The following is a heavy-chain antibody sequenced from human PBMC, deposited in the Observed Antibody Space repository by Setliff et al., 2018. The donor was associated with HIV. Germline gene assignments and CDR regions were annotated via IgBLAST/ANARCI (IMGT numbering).Heavy chain of an antibody. CDR1: GDSITSSTYY. Sequence: KPSETLSLTCAVSGDSITSSTYYWGWVRQPPGKGLEWIGNINYSGSTYYNPSLNSRGTISIDASKNDYSLKLTSVTAADTAVYFCARLIAAPGIRYFDYWGQGTLVTVSS. J-gene: IGHJ4*02. CDR3: ARLIAAPGIRYFDY. D-gene: IGHD6-13*01. CDR2: INYSGST. V-gene: IGHV4-39*02.